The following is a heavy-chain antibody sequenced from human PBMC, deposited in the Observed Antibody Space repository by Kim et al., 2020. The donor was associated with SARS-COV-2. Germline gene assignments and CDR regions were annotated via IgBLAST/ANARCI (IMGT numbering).Heavy chain of an antibody. J-gene: IGHJ6*02. V-gene: IGHV3-64*02. Sequence: GGSLRLSCAASEFTFSSYTIPWVRQAPGRGLEFFSSLTVNGDYRSYADYVRGRSTISRDKFKNTLYLQMGSLRVEDMAVYYGARGKVGILWRAPLDVWGQGNTFTVSS. CDR2: LTVNGDYR. CDR3: ARGKVGILWRAPLDV. CDR1: EFTFSSYT. D-gene: IGHD2-21*01.